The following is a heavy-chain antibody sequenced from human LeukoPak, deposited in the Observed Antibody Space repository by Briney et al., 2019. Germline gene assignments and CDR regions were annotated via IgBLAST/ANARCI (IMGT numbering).Heavy chain of an antibody. V-gene: IGHV4-38-2*02. D-gene: IGHD5-24*01. J-gene: IGHJ3*02. CDR3: ARAEVEMATILLRLRRGGHDAFDI. CDR1: GYSIGSGYY. Sequence: SETLSLTCTVSGYSIGSGYYWGWVRQSPGKGLEWIGSIYHTGNTYYNPSLKSRVSISMDTSKNEFSLKLSSVTAADTAVYYCARAEVEMATILLRLRRGGHDAFDIWGQGTMVTVSS. CDR2: IYHTGNT.